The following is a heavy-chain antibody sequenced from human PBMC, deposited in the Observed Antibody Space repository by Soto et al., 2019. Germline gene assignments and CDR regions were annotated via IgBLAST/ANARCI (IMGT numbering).Heavy chain of an antibody. CDR3: ARAIAATGTTGGWFDP. CDR2: INPSGGST. CDR1: GYTFTSYY. V-gene: IGHV1-46*01. J-gene: IGHJ5*02. Sequence: VASVKVSCKASGYTFTSYYMHWVRQAPGQGLEWMGIINPSGGSTSYAQKFQGRVTMTRDTSTSTVYMELSSLRSEDTAVYYCARAIAATGTTGGWFDPWGQGTLVTVSS. D-gene: IGHD6-13*01.